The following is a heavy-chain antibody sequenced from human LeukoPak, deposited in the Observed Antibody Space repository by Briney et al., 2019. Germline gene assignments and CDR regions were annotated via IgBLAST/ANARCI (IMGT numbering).Heavy chain of an antibody. CDR2: IKQDGSEK. Sequence: GESLKISCAASGFTFSSYWMSWVRQAPGKGLEWVANIKQDGSEKYYVDSVKGRFTISRDNAKNSLYLQMNSLRAEDTAVYYCASSGWSDFDYWGQGTLVTVSS. CDR3: ASSGWSDFDY. D-gene: IGHD6-19*01. CDR1: GFTFSSYW. J-gene: IGHJ4*02. V-gene: IGHV3-7*01.